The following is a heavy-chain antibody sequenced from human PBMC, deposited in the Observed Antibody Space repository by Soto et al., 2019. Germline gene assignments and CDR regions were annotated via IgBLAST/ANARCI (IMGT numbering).Heavy chain of an antibody. CDR3: ARATGDLSRVAFDI. CDR2: IYHSGST. CDR1: GGSISSGGYS. Sequence: SETLSLTCAVSGGSISSGGYSWSWIRQPPGKGLEWIGYIYHSGSTYYNPSLKSRVTISVDRSKNQFSLKLSSVTAADTAVYYRARATGDLSRVAFDIWGQGTMVTVS. V-gene: IGHV4-30-2*01. J-gene: IGHJ3*02.